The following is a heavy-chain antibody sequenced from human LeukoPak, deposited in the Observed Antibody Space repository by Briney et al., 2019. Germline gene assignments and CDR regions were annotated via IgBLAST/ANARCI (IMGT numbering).Heavy chain of an antibody. CDR3: ASGGYYGSGSTYYFDY. D-gene: IGHD3-10*01. CDR1: GFTFSSYA. CDR2: ISYDGSNK. V-gene: IGHV3-30*01. J-gene: IGHJ4*02. Sequence: GGSLRLSCAASGFTFSSYAMHWVRQAPGKGLEWVAVISYDGSNKYYADSVKGRFTISRDNSKNTLYLQMNSLRAEDTAVYYCASGGYYGSGSTYYFDYWGQGTLVTVSS.